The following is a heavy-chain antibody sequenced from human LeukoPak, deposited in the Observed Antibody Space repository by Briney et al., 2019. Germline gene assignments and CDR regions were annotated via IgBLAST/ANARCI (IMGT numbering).Heavy chain of an antibody. V-gene: IGHV3-74*01. CDR2: INNDGSST. CDR3: ARPTKEGSSWYWWFDP. D-gene: IGHD6-13*01. Sequence: VWFSGINNDGSSTSYADSVKGRFTISRDNAKNTLYLQMNSLRAEDTAVYYCARPTKEGSSWYWWFDPWGQGTLVTVSS. J-gene: IGHJ5*02.